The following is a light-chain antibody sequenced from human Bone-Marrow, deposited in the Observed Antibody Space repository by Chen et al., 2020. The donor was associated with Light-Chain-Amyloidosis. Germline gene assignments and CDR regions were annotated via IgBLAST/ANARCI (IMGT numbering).Light chain of an antibody. Sequence: QSVLTQPPSASGTPGQRVTTSSSGSISNIGRNYVYWYQQLPGNAPKLLIYRNSQRPSAVPDRFSGSKSGTSASLAISGLRSAEEADYYCAAWDDSLWVFGGGTKLTVL. J-gene: IGLJ3*02. CDR1: ISNIGRNY. CDR3: AAWDDSLWV. CDR2: RNS. V-gene: IGLV1-47*01.